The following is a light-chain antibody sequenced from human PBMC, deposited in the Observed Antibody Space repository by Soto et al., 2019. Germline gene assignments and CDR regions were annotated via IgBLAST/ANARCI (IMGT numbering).Light chain of an antibody. CDR1: QSINSW. CDR2: KAS. J-gene: IGKJ1*01. V-gene: IGKV1-5*03. CDR3: QQYHAFPGT. Sequence: DIQMTQSPSTLSASIGDRVTITCRASQSINSWLAWHQQKPGKAPKLLIYKASYLEGGVPSRFSGSASGTEFTLTINSLQPDDFATYYCQQYHAFPGTFGQGTRVEIK.